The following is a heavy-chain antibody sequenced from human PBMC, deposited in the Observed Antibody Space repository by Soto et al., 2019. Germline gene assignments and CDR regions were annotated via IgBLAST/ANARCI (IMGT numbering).Heavy chain of an antibody. CDR1: GGSISSGGYY. J-gene: IGHJ5*02. Sequence: QVQLQESGPGLVKPSQTLSLTCTVSGGSISSGGYYWSWIRQHPGKGLEWIGYIYYRGSTYYNPSLKSRVTISVDTSKNQFSLKLSSVTAADTAVYYCARDPNSGYEQYNWFDPWGQGTLVTVSS. CDR3: ARDPNSGYEQYNWFDP. CDR2: IYYRGST. V-gene: IGHV4-31*03. D-gene: IGHD5-12*01.